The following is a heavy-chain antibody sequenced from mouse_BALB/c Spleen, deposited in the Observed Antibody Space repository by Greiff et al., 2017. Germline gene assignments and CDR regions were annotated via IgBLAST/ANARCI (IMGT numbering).Heavy chain of an antibody. CDR2: ISDGGSYT. CDR1: GFTFSDYY. J-gene: IGHJ3*01. V-gene: IGHV5-4*02. Sequence: EVQVVESGGGLVKPGGSLKLSCAASGFTFSDYYMYWVRQTPEKRLEWVATISDGGSYTYYPDSVKGRFTIARDNAKNNLYLQMSSLKSEDTAMYYCAGEGGGYYAWFAYWGQGTLVTVSA. CDR3: AGEGGGYYAWFAY. D-gene: IGHD2-3*01.